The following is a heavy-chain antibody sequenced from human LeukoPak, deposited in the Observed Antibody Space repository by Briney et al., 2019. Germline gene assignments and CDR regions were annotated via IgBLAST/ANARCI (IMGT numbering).Heavy chain of an antibody. D-gene: IGHD3-10*01. J-gene: IGHJ5*02. CDR1: GGSITTYH. V-gene: IGHV4-59*01. CDR2: IYYRGKT. CDR3: ARFYYGSGSSPNNWFDP. Sequence: SETLSLTCTVSGGSITTYHWSWIRQPPGKGLEWIAYIYYRGKTNYNPSLQSRVTLSVDTFKNQFSLKLTSVTAADTAVYYCARFYYGSGSSPNNWFDPWGQGTLVTVSS.